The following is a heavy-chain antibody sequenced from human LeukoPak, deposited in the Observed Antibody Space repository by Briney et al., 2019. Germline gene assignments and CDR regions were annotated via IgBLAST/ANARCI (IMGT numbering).Heavy chain of an antibody. V-gene: IGHV4-4*07. CDR3: ARGRVSSSTWYSTYYYFFYMDF. CDR1: GGSISSYY. J-gene: IGHJ6*03. Sequence: MPSETLSLTCTVSGGSISSYYWSWIRQPAGKGLEWIGRIYTSGSTNYNPSLKSRVTMSVDTSKNQFSLKLSSVTAADTAVYFCARGRVSSSTWYSTYYYFFYMDFWGKGTTVTVSS. CDR2: IYTSGST. D-gene: IGHD4-11*01.